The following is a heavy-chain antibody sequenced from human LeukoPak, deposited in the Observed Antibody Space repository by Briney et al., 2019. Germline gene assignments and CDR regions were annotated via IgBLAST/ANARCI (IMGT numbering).Heavy chain of an antibody. D-gene: IGHD2-2*01. CDR3: ARGYCSSSSCPNDAFDI. V-gene: IGHV1-46*01. J-gene: IGHJ3*02. CDR2: INPSGGST. Sequence: ASVKVSCKASGYTFTRYYMHWVRQAPGQGLEWMGIINPSGGSTSYAQKFQGRVTMTRDTSTSTVYMELSSLRSEDTAVYYCARGYCSSSSCPNDAFDIWGQGTIVTVSS. CDR1: GYTFTRYY.